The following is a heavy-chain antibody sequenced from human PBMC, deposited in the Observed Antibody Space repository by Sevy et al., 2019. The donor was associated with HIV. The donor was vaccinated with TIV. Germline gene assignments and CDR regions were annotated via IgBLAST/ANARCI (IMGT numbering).Heavy chain of an antibody. CDR2: ITPFNGNT. V-gene: IGHV1-45*02. Sequence: ASVKVSCKASGYTFTYRYLHWVRQAPGQALEWMGWITPFNGNTNYAQKFQDRVTITRDRSMSTAYMELSSLRSEDTAMYYCATPPSGYSYGVDDAFDIWGQGTMVTVSS. CDR3: ATPPSGYSYGVDDAFDI. CDR1: GYTFTYRY. J-gene: IGHJ3*02. D-gene: IGHD5-18*01.